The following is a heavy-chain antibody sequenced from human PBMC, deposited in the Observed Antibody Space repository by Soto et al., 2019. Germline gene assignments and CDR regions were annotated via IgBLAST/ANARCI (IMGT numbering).Heavy chain of an antibody. CDR3: ARGTYRSKTDFDY. V-gene: IGHV3-11*01. Sequence: NPGGSLRLSCAASGFTFSDYYMSWIRQAQGSGLEWVSYISSSSGTISYANSVKGRFTISRDNAQNSLYLQMTSLRAEDTAVYYCARGTYRSKTDFDYWDQGTLVTVSS. CDR2: ISSSSGTI. D-gene: IGHD6-13*01. J-gene: IGHJ4*02. CDR1: GFTFSDYY.